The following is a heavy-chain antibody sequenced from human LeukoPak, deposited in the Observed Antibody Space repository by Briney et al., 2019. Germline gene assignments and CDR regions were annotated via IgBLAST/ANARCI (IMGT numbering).Heavy chain of an antibody. J-gene: IGHJ4*02. Sequence: GGSLRLSCAASGFTFSSYGMHWVRQAPGKGLEWVAFIRYDGSNKYYADSVKGRFTISRDNSKNTLYLQMNSLRAEDTAVYYCAKDLYDFWSGYYPGFGYWGQGTLVTVSS. CDR3: AKDLYDFWSGYYPGFGY. V-gene: IGHV3-30*02. D-gene: IGHD3-3*01. CDR1: GFTFSSYG. CDR2: IRYDGSNK.